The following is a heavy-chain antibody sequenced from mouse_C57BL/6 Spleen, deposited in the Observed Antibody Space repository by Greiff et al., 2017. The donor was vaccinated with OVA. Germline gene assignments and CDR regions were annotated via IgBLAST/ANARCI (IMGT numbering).Heavy chain of an antibody. Sequence: EVQVVESGPELVKPGASVKMSCKASGYTFTDYNMHWVKQSHGKSLEWIGYINPNNGGTSYNQKFKGKATLTVNKSSSTAYMQLSSLTYEDSAVYYCANYDYDGGGFDYWGQGTTLTVSS. J-gene: IGHJ2*01. CDR3: ANYDYDGGGFDY. D-gene: IGHD2-4*01. V-gene: IGHV1-22*01. CDR2: INPNNGGT. CDR1: GYTFTDYN.